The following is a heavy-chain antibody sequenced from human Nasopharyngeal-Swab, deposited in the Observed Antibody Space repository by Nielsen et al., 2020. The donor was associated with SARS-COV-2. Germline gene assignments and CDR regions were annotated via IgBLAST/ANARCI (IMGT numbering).Heavy chain of an antibody. V-gene: IGHV3-30*03. J-gene: IGHJ4*02. CDR1: GFTFSSFG. CDR3: TRDIGGKYGY. Sequence: GESLKISCAASGFTFSSFGMHWVRQAPGKGLEWVAFIAHDASNEYYGDSVKGRFSISRDSSKNTLYLQMDSLRGEDTAVYYCTRDIGGKYGYWGQGTLVTVSS. CDR2: IAHDASNE. D-gene: IGHD4-23*01.